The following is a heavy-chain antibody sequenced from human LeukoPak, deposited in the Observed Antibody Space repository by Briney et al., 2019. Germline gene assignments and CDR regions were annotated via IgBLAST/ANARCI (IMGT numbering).Heavy chain of an antibody. CDR2: INPNSGGT. Sequence: ASVRLSCKASGYTFTCYYMHWVRQAPGQGLEWMGWINPNSGGTNYAQKFQGRVTMTRDTSISTAYMELSRLRSDDTAVYYCARGRYYYDSSGYYYRPFDPWGQGTLVTVSS. V-gene: IGHV1-2*02. CDR3: ARGRYYYDSSGYYYRPFDP. CDR1: GYTFTCYY. D-gene: IGHD3-22*01. J-gene: IGHJ5*02.